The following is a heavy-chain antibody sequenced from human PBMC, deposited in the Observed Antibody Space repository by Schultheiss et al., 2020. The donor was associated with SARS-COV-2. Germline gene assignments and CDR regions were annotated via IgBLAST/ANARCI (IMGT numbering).Heavy chain of an antibody. Sequence: SQTLSLTCTVSGGSISSGGYYWSWIRQHPGKGLEWIGYIYYSGSTYYNPSLKSRVTISVDTSKNQFSLKLSSVTAADTAVYYCARRRMAYYYDSSGSDPLNYFDYWGQGTLVTVSS. V-gene: IGHV4-31*03. D-gene: IGHD3-22*01. CDR2: IYYSGST. CDR3: ARRRMAYYYDSSGSDPLNYFDY. CDR1: GGSISSGGYY. J-gene: IGHJ4*02.